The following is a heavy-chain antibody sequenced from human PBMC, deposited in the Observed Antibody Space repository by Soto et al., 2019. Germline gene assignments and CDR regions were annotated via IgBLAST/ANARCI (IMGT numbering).Heavy chain of an antibody. CDR3: ASGKTVAAAGAFDY. CDR1: GGSISSGGYY. CDR2: IYYRGSP. V-gene: IGHV4-31*03. J-gene: IGHJ4*02. D-gene: IGHD6-13*01. Sequence: QVQLQETGPGLVKPSQTLSLTCTVSGGSISSGGYYWGWIRQHPGKGLEWIGYIYYRGSPYYKPSLKSRVTISVDTSKNQFSRKLSSVTAADTAVYYCASGKTVAAAGAFDYWGQGTLVPVSS.